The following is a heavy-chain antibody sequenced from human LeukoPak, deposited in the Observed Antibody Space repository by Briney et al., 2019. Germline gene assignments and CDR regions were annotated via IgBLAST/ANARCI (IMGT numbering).Heavy chain of an antibody. CDR3: ARDLTNEVVVPSDAFDI. CDR1: GYKFTNYG. V-gene: IGHV1-18*01. CDR2: ISPYNGNT. D-gene: IGHD2-15*01. J-gene: IGHJ3*02. Sequence: ASVKVSCKASGYKFTNYGISWVRQAPGQGLEWMGWISPYNGNTIYAQKLQGRVTMTTDTSTSTAYMELRSLRSDDTAVYYCARDLTNEVVVPSDAFDIWGQGTMVTVSS.